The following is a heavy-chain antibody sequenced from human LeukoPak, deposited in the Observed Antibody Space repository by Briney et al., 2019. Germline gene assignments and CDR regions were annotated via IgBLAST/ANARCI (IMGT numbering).Heavy chain of an antibody. CDR1: GFTFSSYS. J-gene: IGHJ4*02. Sequence: SGGSLRLSCAASGFTFSSYSMNWVRQAPGKGLEWVSYISSSSSTIYYADSVKGRFTISRDNAKNSLYLQMNSLRAEDMALYYCAKGVHSSSSEAVDYWGQGTLVTVSS. CDR2: ISSSSSTI. V-gene: IGHV3-48*04. CDR3: AKGVHSSSSEAVDY. D-gene: IGHD6-13*01.